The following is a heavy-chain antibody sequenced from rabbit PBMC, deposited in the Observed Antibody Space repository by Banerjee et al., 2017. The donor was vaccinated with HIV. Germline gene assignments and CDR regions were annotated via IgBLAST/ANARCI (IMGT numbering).Heavy chain of an antibody. Sequence: QLVESGGGLVQPGGSLKLSCKASRFDFSTYSMSWVRQAPGKGLEWIGYIVPIFGVTYYANWVNGRFTISSHNAQNTLYLQLNSLTAADTATYFCARDLDGVIGWNFGWWGPGTLVTVS. J-gene: IGHJ4*01. CDR2: IVPIFGVT. CDR3: ARDLDGVIGWNFGW. V-gene: IGHV1S7*01. CDR1: RFDFSTYS. D-gene: IGHD1-1*01.